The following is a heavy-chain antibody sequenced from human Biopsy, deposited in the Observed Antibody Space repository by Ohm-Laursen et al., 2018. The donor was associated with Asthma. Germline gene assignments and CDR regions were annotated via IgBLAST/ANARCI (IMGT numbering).Heavy chain of an antibody. Sequence: SSVKVSCKTLGGTFNAYVIGWARQAPGQGLEWMGGINSVFGTTTYPQKFQDKVTITADDSTSTVYMELSSLRSEDTAMYYCARKAGSCISRTCYSLDFWGRGTLVTVSS. CDR1: GGTFNAYV. D-gene: IGHD2-2*01. CDR2: INSVFGTT. CDR3: ARKAGSCISRTCYSLDF. J-gene: IGHJ4*02. V-gene: IGHV1-69*01.